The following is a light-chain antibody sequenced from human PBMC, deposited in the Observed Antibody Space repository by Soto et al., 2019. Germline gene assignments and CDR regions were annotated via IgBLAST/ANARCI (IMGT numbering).Light chain of an antibody. CDR2: EVS. CDR3: CSYAGSILYV. J-gene: IGLJ1*01. V-gene: IGLV2-23*02. CDR1: SSDVGSYNL. Sequence: QSLLTQPASVSGSPGRSITISSPRTSSDVGSYNLVSWYQQHPGKAPKLMIYEVSKRPSGVSNRFSGSKSGNTASLTISGLQAEDEADYYCCSYAGSILYVFGTGTKVTVL.